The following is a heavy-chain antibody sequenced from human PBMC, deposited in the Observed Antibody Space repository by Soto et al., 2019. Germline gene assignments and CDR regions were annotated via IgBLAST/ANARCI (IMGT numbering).Heavy chain of an antibody. Sequence: QVQLVQSGAEVKKPGASVKVSSKASGYTFTSYYMHWVRQAPGQGLEWMGIINPTGGSTSYAQKFQGRVTMTRDTSTSTVYMELSSLRSEDTAVYYCARVRVAARPDYYYGMDVWGQGNTVTVSS. CDR1: GYTFTSYY. V-gene: IGHV1-46*01. J-gene: IGHJ6*02. CDR3: ARVRVAARPDYYYGMDV. CDR2: INPTGGST. D-gene: IGHD6-6*01.